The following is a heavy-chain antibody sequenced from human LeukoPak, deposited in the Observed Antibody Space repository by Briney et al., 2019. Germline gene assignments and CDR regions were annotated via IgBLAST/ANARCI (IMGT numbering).Heavy chain of an antibody. Sequence: ASVKVSCKASGYTFTGYYMHWVRQAPGQGLEWMGWINPNSGGTNYAQKFQGRVTMTRDTSISTAYMELSRLRSDDTAVYYCARDLGNWNDDYYYGMDVWGQGTTVTVSS. CDR1: GYTFTGYY. J-gene: IGHJ6*02. V-gene: IGHV1-2*02. CDR2: INPNSGGT. CDR3: ARDLGNWNDDYYYGMDV. D-gene: IGHD1-20*01.